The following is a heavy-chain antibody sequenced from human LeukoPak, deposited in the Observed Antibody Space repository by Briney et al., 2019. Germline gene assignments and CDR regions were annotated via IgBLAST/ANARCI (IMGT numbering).Heavy chain of an antibody. J-gene: IGHJ4*02. Sequence: ASVKVSCKVSGYTLTELSMHWVRQAPGKGLEWMGGFDPEDGETIYAQKFQGRVTMTEDTSTDTAYMELSSLRSEDTAVYYCATSIAAAGTFTYFDYWGRGTLVTVSS. CDR2: FDPEDGET. CDR3: ATSIAAAGTFTYFDY. V-gene: IGHV1-24*01. CDR1: GYTLTELS. D-gene: IGHD6-13*01.